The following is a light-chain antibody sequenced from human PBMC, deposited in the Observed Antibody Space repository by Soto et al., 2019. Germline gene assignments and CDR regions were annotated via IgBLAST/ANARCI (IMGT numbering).Light chain of an antibody. J-gene: IGKJ1*01. CDR3: QQYNNWQT. CDR1: QSVSSN. V-gene: IGKV3D-15*01. CDR2: GAS. Sequence: EIVMTQSPATLSVSPGERATLSCRASQSVSSNLAWYQQKPGQAPRLLIYGASTRATGIPARFSGSGSGTEFTLTISSLQSEDFAVYYCQQYNNWQTFGQGTKVKIK.